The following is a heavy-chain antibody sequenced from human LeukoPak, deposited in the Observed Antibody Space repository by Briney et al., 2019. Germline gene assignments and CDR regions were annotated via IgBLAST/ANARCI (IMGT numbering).Heavy chain of an antibody. J-gene: IGHJ5*02. D-gene: IGHD3-10*01. Sequence: SETLSLTCTVSGGSISSSSYYWGWIRQPPGKGLEWIGSIYYSGSTYYNPSLKSRVTISVDTSKNQFSLKLSSVTAADTAVYYCARDRITMVRGVIMILGSDWFDPWGQGTLVTVSS. V-gene: IGHV4-39*07. CDR2: IYYSGST. CDR3: ARDRITMVRGVIMILGSDWFDP. CDR1: GGSISSSSYY.